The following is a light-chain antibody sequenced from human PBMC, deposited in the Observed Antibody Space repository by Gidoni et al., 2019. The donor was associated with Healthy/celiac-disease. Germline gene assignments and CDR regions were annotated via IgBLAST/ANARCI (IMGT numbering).Light chain of an antibody. J-gene: IGKJ3*01. V-gene: IGKV3-15*01. Sequence: EIVMTQSPATLSVSPGERATISCRASQSVSSNFAWSQQKPGPAPRLLIYGASTRATGIPARFSGSGSGTEFTLTISSLQSEDFAVYYCQQYNNWPPPFTFGPGTKVDIK. CDR2: GAS. CDR1: QSVSSN. CDR3: QQYNNWPPPFT.